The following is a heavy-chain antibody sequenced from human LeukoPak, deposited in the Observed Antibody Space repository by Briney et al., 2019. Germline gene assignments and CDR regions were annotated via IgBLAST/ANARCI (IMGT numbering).Heavy chain of an antibody. J-gene: IGHJ6*02. V-gene: IGHV3-53*01. Sequence: PGGSLRLSCAASGFSVSNTYMSWVRQAPGKGLEWVSIIYSGGNTYYADSVKGRFTISRDNSKNTLYLQMNSLRAEDTAVYFCARDDYGGNSVLWVYYGMDVWGQGTTVTVSS. CDR2: IYSGGNT. D-gene: IGHD4-23*01. CDR1: GFSVSNTY. CDR3: ARDDYGGNSVLWVYYGMDV.